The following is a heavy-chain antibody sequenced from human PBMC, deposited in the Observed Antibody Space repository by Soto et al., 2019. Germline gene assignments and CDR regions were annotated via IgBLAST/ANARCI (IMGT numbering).Heavy chain of an antibody. J-gene: IGHJ4*02. CDR3: AKENGYSSSWFEFDY. CDR1: GFTFSSYA. D-gene: IGHD6-13*01. Sequence: EVPLLESGGGLVQPGGSLRLSCAASGFTFSSYAMSWVRQAPGKGLEWVSAISGSGGSTYYADSVKGRFTISRDNSXDPLDLQMNSLRAEDTAVYYCAKENGYSSSWFEFDYWGQGTLVTVSS. CDR2: ISGSGGST. V-gene: IGHV3-23*01.